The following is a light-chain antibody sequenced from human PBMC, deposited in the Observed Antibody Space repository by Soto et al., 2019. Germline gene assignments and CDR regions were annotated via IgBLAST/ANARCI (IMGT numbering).Light chain of an antibody. V-gene: IGKV1-5*03. CDR3: QQYNGYSGT. CDR2: KAS. Sequence: DIQMTQSPSTLSASVGDRVTITFRASQIISSWLARYQQKPGKAPSLLIYKASSLESGVPSRFSGSGSGTEFTLTISSLQPDDFATYYCQQYNGYSGTFGQGTKVEIK. J-gene: IGKJ1*01. CDR1: QIISSW.